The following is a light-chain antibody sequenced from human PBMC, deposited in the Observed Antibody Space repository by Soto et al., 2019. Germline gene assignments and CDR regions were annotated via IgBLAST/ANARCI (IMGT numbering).Light chain of an antibody. CDR3: TSYRSSTTV. Sequence: QSALTQPASVSGSPRQSITISCTGTSSDVGGYNYVSWYQQHPGKAPKLMIYEVSNRPSGVSNRFSGSKSGNTASLTISGLQAEDEADYYCTSYRSSTTVFGTGTKLTVL. CDR2: EVS. V-gene: IGLV2-14*01. J-gene: IGLJ1*01. CDR1: SSDVGGYNY.